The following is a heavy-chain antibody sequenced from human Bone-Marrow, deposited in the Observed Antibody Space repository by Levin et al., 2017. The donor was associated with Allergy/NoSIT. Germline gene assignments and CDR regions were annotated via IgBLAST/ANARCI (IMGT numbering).Heavy chain of an antibody. CDR1: GGSISSYY. CDR2: VYYSGST. V-gene: IGHV4-59*01. CDR3: ARAQLSTVADFGIDY. J-gene: IGHJ4*02. D-gene: IGHD4-23*01. Sequence: GSLRLSCTVSGGSISSYYWSWIRQPPGKGLGWIGYVYYSGSTSYNPSLKSRVTISLDTSKNQFSLKLSSVTAADTAVYYCARAQLSTVADFGIDYWGQGTLVTVSS.